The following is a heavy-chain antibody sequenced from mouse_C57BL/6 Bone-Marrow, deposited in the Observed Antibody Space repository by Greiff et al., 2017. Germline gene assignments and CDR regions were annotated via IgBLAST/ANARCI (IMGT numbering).Heavy chain of an antibody. V-gene: IGHV3-8*01. D-gene: IGHD2-10*01. J-gene: IGHJ1*03. CDR3: ASEKASLLCDV. CDR1: GYSITSDY. CDR2: ISYSGST. Sequence: EVKVVESGPGLAKPSQTLSLTCSVTGYSITSDYWNWIRKFPGNKLEYMGYISYSGSTYYNPSLKSRISITRDTSKNQYYLQLNSVTTEDTATYYCASEKASLLCDVWGTGTTVTVSS.